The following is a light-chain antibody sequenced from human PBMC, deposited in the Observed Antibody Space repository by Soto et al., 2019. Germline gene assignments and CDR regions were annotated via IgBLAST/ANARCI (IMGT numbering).Light chain of an antibody. J-gene: IGKJ5*01. CDR3: QQYNKWPIT. V-gene: IGKV3-20*01. CDR1: QSVSSNY. Sequence: DTVLTQSPGTLSLSPGERATLSCRASQSVSSNYLAWYQRKPGQAPRLLIYGASNRATGIPDRFSGSGSGTDFTLTISRLEPEDFAVYYCQQYNKWPITFGQGTRLEIK. CDR2: GAS.